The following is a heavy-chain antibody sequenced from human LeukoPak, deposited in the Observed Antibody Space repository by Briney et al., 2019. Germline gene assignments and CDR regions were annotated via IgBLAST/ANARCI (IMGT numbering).Heavy chain of an antibody. Sequence: PSETLSLTCAVYGGSFSGYYWSWIRQPPGKGLEWIGEINHSGSTNYNPSLKSRVTISVDTSKNQFSLKLSSVTAADTAVYYCARGRGIAARRGGYYYYYMDVWGKGTTVTVSS. CDR2: INHSGST. CDR3: ARGRGIAARRGGYYYYYMDV. CDR1: GGSFSGYY. V-gene: IGHV4-34*01. J-gene: IGHJ6*03. D-gene: IGHD6-6*01.